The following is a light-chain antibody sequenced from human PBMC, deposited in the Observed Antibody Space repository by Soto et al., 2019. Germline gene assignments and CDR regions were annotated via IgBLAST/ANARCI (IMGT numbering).Light chain of an antibody. CDR2: DAS. CDR3: QQYNSYPT. Sequence: DIQMTQSPSTLSASVGDRVTITCRASQSISSWLAWYQQKPGKAPKLLIYDASSLESGVPSRFSGSGSGTEFTLTIISLQTVDFATYYCQQYNSYPTFGQGTKLEIK. CDR1: QSISSW. V-gene: IGKV1-5*01. J-gene: IGKJ2*01.